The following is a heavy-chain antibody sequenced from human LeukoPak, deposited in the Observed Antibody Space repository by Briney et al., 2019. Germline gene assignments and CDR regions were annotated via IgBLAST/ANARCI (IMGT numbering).Heavy chain of an antibody. CDR3: VRDLGGAYNWFDP. J-gene: IGHJ5*02. CDR2: INPNSGGT. CDR1: GYTFTGYY. V-gene: IGHV1-2*02. Sequence: ASVKVSCKASGYTFTGYYMHWVRQAPGQGLEWMGWINPNSGGTNYAQKFQGRVTMTRDTSISIAYMELSRLRSGDTAVYYCVRDLGGAYNWFDPWGQGTLVTVSS. D-gene: IGHD3-16*01.